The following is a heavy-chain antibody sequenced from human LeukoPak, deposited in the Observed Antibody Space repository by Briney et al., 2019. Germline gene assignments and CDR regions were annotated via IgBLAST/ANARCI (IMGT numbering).Heavy chain of an antibody. V-gene: IGHV1-46*01. D-gene: IGHD1-20*01. CDR3: ARDNSGLLLDY. Sequence: ASVKVSCKASGYTFTSYYMHWVPQAPGQGLEWMGIINPSGGSTSYAQKFQGRVTMTRDTSTSTVYMELSSLRSEDTAWYYCARDNSGLLLDYWGQGTLVTVSS. J-gene: IGHJ4*02. CDR1: GYTFTSYY. CDR2: INPSGGST.